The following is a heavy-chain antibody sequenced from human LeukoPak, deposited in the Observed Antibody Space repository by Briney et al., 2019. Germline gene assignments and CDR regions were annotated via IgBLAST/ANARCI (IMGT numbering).Heavy chain of an antibody. J-gene: IGHJ3*02. CDR1: GFTFSSYG. D-gene: IGHD1-14*01. Sequence: GGSLRLSCAASGFTFSSYGMHWVRQAPGKGLEWVVIIWYDGSNKYYADSVKGRFTISRDNSKNTVYLQMNSLRAEDTAVYFCARVRLDRSERNLDAFENWGQGTMVTVPS. CDR3: ARVRLDRSERNLDAFEN. V-gene: IGHV3-33*01. CDR2: IWYDGSNK.